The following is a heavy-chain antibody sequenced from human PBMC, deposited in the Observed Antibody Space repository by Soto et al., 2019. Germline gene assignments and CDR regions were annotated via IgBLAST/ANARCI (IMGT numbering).Heavy chain of an antibody. D-gene: IGHD1-26*01. V-gene: IGHV4-59*01. CDR2: IYYSGST. Sequence: SETLSLTCAVYGGSISSYYWSWIRQPPGKGLEWIGYIYYSGSTNYNPSLKSRVTISVDTSKNQFSLKPSSVTAADTAVYYCARYGVWVGMDVWGQGTTVTVSS. J-gene: IGHJ6*02. CDR1: GGSISSYY. CDR3: ARYGVWVGMDV.